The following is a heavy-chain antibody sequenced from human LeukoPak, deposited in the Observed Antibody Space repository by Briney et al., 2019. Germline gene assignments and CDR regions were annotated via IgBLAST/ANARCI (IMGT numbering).Heavy chain of an antibody. J-gene: IGHJ4*02. Sequence: GASVKVSCKVSGYTLTELSMHWVRQAPGKGLEWMGGFDPEDGETIYAQKFQGRVTMTEDTSTDTAYMELSSLRSEDTAVYYCAIVAHYYGSGSDYDYWGQGTLVTVSS. D-gene: IGHD3-10*01. V-gene: IGHV1-24*01. CDR2: FDPEDGET. CDR3: AIVAHYYGSGSDYDY. CDR1: GYTLTELS.